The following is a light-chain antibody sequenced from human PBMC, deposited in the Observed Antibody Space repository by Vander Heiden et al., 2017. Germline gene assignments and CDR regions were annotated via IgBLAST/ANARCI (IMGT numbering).Light chain of an antibody. Sequence: DIQMTQSPSSLSASVGDRVTITCRASQSISTYLNWYQQKRGKAPILLIYAASNLQGGVPSKFSGSGSGTDFTLTISSLQPEDFATYYCQQSYSTHHTFGQGTKLEIK. V-gene: IGKV1-39*01. J-gene: IGKJ2*01. CDR1: QSISTY. CDR3: QQSYSTHHT. CDR2: AAS.